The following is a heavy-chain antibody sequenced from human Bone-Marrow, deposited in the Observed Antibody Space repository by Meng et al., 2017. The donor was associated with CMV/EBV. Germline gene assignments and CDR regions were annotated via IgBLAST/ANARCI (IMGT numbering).Heavy chain of an antibody. J-gene: IGHJ3*02. D-gene: IGHD2-2*01. Sequence: GESLKISCKGSGYSFTSYWIGWVRQMPGKVLEWMGIIYPGDSDTRYSPSFQGQVTISADKSIRTAYLQWSSLKASDTAMYYCAIRVGDCSSTSCGDAFDIWGQGTMVTGSS. CDR3: AIRVGDCSSTSCGDAFDI. V-gene: IGHV5-51*01. CDR1: GYSFTSYW. CDR2: IYPGDSDT.